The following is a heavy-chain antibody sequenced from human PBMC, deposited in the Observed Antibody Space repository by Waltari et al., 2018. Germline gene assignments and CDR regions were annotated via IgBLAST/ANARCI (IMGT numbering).Heavy chain of an antibody. D-gene: IGHD2-2*01. CDR1: GFTFSSSS. J-gene: IGHJ4*02. V-gene: IGHV3-21*01. CDR3: ARTKGSNYFDY. Sequence: EVQLVESGGGLVKPGGSLRLSCAASGFTFSSSSMTWVRQAPGKGLGWVSSISSSSSYIYYADSVKGRFTISRDNAKNSLYLQMNSLRAEDTAVYYCARTKGSNYFDYWGQGTLVTVSS. CDR2: ISSSSSYI.